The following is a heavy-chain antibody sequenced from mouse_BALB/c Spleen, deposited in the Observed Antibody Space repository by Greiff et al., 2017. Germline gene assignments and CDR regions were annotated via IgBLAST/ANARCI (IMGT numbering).Heavy chain of an antibody. CDR1: GFSLTSYG. CDR2: IWAGGST. Sequence: VKLVESGPGLVAPSQSLSITCTVSGFSLTSYGVHWVRQPPGKGLEWLGVIWAGGSTNYNSALMSRLSISKDNSKSQVFLKMNSLQTDDTAMYYCARGRYYYGSSYFDYWGQGTTLTVSS. J-gene: IGHJ2*01. D-gene: IGHD1-1*01. V-gene: IGHV2-9*02. CDR3: ARGRYYYGSSYFDY.